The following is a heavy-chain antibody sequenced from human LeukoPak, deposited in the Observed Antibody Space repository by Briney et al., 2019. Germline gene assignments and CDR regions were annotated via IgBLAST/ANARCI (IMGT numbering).Heavy chain of an antibody. D-gene: IGHD1-26*01. J-gene: IGHJ4*02. V-gene: IGHV4-61*09. CDR2: IYTSGTT. CDR1: GGSISSGVYY. Sequence: SETLSLNCTVSGGSISSGVYYWTWIRQPAGKGLEWIGQIYTSGTTNYNPSLKSRGTISLDTSKNQFSLKLSSVTAADTAFYYCVGRDFDYWGQGTPVTASS. CDR3: VGRDFDY.